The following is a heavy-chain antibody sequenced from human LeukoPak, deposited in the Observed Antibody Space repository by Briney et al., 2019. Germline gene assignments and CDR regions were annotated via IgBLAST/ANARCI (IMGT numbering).Heavy chain of an antibody. Sequence: SETLSLTCAVYGGSFSGSYWGWIRQPPGKGLEWIGEINHSGSTNYNPSLKSRVTISVDTSKNQFSLKLNSVTAADTAAYYCAREYFYGSSGDAFDIWGQGTMVTVSS. CDR1: GGSFSGSY. D-gene: IGHD3-22*01. CDR3: AREYFYGSSGDAFDI. J-gene: IGHJ3*02. V-gene: IGHV4-34*01. CDR2: INHSGST.